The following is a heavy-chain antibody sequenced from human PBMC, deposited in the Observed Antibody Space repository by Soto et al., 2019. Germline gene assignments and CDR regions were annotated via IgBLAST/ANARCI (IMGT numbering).Heavy chain of an antibody. CDR3: ARLYCSSTSCYSVGAFDI. Sequence: QVQLVESGGGVVQPGRSLRLSCAASGFTFSSYGMHWVRQAPGKGLEWVARIWFDGSDKYYADSVKGRFTISRDNSKNTLYLQMNSLRADDTAVYYCARLYCSSTSCYSVGAFDIWGQGTMVTVSS. D-gene: IGHD2-2*01. CDR2: IWFDGSDK. J-gene: IGHJ3*02. CDR1: GFTFSSYG. V-gene: IGHV3-33*01.